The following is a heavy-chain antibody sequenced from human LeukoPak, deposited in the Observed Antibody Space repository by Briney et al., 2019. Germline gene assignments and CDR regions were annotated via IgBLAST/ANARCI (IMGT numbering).Heavy chain of an antibody. J-gene: IGHJ6*02. Sequence: GGSLRLSCAASGFTVSSNYMSWVRQAPGKGLEWVSVIYSGGSTYYADSVRGRFTISRDNSKNTLYLQMNSLRAEDTAVYYCARTGYYYGMDVWGQGTTVTVSS. CDR2: IYSGGST. V-gene: IGHV3-66*01. CDR3: ARTGYYYGMDV. CDR1: GFTVSSNY.